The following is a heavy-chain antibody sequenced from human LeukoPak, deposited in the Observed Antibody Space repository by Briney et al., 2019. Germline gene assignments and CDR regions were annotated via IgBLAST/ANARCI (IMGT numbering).Heavy chain of an antibody. V-gene: IGHV4-59*01. Sequence: PSETLSLTCTVSGGSISSYYWSWIRQPPGKGLEWIGYIYYSGSTNYNPSLKSRVTISVDTSKNQFSLKLSSVTAADTAVYYCARVGDGYSRRAFDIWGQGTMVTVSS. CDR1: GGSISSYY. D-gene: IGHD5-24*01. CDR2: IYYSGST. CDR3: ARVGDGYSRRAFDI. J-gene: IGHJ3*02.